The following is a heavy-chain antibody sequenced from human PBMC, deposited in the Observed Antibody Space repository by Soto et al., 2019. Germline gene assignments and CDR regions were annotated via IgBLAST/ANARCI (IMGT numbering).Heavy chain of an antibody. V-gene: IGHV3-23*01. Sequence: PGGSLRLSCAASGFTFSSYAMSWVRQAPGKGLEWVSAISGSGGSTYYADSVKGRFTISRDNSKNTLYLQMNSLRAEDTAVYYCAKVRGSSGWIYYYYMDVWGKGTTVTVSS. CDR3: AKVRGSSGWIYYYYMDV. CDR1: GFTFSSYA. CDR2: ISGSGGST. D-gene: IGHD6-19*01. J-gene: IGHJ6*03.